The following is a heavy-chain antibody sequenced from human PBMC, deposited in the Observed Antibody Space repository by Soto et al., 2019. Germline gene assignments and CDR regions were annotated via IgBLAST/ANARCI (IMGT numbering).Heavy chain of an antibody. D-gene: IGHD2-15*01. J-gene: IGHJ4*02. CDR2: IKQDGSEK. CDR3: ARDQCFGGGRSCYYFDF. CDR1: GFTFSSYW. V-gene: IGHV3-7*01. Sequence: PGGSLRLSCAASGFTFSSYWMSWVRQAPGKGLEWVANIKQDGSEKYYVDSVKGRFTISRDNAKNSLYLQMNSLRSDDTAVYYCARDQCFGGGRSCYYFDFWGQGTLVTVSS.